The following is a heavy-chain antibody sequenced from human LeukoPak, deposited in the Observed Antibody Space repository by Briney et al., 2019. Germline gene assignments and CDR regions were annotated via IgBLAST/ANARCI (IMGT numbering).Heavy chain of an antibody. J-gene: IGHJ5*02. CDR1: GYTFTDYY. V-gene: IGHV1-69-2*01. CDR2: VDPEDGET. Sequence: ASVKISRKVSGYTFTDYYMHWVQQAPGKGLEWMGLVDPEDGETIYAEKFQGRVTITADTSTDTAYMELSSLRSEDTAVYYCASARIAAGLNWFDPWGQGTLVTVSS. CDR3: ASARIAAGLNWFDP. D-gene: IGHD6-13*01.